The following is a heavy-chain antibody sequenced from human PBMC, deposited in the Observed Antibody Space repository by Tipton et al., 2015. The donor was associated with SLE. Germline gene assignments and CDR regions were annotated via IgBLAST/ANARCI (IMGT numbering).Heavy chain of an antibody. J-gene: IGHJ4*02. D-gene: IGHD3-10*01. V-gene: IGHV4-34*01. CDR2: INHSGST. Sequence: TLSLTCAVYGGSISGYYWSWIRQPPGKGLEWIGEINHSGSTNHNPSLKSRVTISVDTSKNQFSLKLSSVTAADTAVYYCASLSRGPATSFFDYWGQGTLITASS. CDR3: ASLSRGPATSFFDY. CDR1: GGSISGYY.